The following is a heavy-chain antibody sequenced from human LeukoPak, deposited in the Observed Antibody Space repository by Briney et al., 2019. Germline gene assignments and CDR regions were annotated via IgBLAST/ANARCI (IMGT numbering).Heavy chain of an antibody. J-gene: IGHJ3*02. D-gene: IGHD6-6*01. CDR1: GFTFSSYG. CDR2: IRYDGSNK. Sequence: PGGSLRLSCAASGFTFSSYGMHWVRQAPGKGLEWVAFIRYDGSNKYYADSVKGRFTISRDNSKNTLYLQMNSLRAEDTAVYYCAKDLGIAARPGAFDIWGQGTMVTVSS. V-gene: IGHV3-30*02. CDR3: AKDLGIAARPGAFDI.